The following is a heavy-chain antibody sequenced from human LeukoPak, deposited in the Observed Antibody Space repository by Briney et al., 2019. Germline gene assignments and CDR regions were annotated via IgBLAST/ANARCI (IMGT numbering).Heavy chain of an antibody. CDR1: GGSISSGGYY. Sequence: SQTLSLTCTVSGGSISSGGYYWSWIRQHPGKGLEWIGYIYYSGSTYYNPSLKSRVTISVDTSKNQFSLKLSSVTAAETAVYYCARGSYDSSGYYAGRGALAFDIWGQGTMVTVSS. CDR2: IYYSGST. V-gene: IGHV4-31*03. J-gene: IGHJ3*02. CDR3: ARGSYDSSGYYAGRGALAFDI. D-gene: IGHD3-22*01.